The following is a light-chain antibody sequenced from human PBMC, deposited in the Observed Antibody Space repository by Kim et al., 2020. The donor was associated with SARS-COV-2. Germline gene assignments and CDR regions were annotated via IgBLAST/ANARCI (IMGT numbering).Light chain of an antibody. CDR3: QHYNTYPWT. CDR2: KAS. V-gene: IGKV1-5*03. Sequence: ASVGDRVPLTCRASQRIGYWLAWYQQQPGKAPKLLIYKASTLETGVPLRFSGSGSGTEFTLTISSLQPDDFATYYCQHYNTYPWTFGQGTKVDIK. J-gene: IGKJ1*01. CDR1: QRIGYW.